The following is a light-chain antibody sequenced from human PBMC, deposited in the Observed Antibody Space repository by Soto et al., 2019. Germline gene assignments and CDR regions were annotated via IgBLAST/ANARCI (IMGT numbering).Light chain of an antibody. J-gene: IGKJ4*01. V-gene: IGKV3-20*01. Sequence: EIVLTQSPGTLSLSPGERATLSCRASQSVSSSYLAWYQQKPGQAPRLLIYGASSRATGIPDRFNGSGSGTDFPLTISRLEPEEFAVYYCQQYDSSPLTFGGGTKVEIK. CDR3: QQYDSSPLT. CDR2: GAS. CDR1: QSVSSSY.